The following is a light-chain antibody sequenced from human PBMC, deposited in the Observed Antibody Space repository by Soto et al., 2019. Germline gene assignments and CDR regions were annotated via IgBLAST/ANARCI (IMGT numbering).Light chain of an antibody. V-gene: IGKV1-39*01. J-gene: IGKJ5*01. CDR2: AAS. Sequence: DIHMTQSPSSLSASVGDRFTITCRASQSISSYLNWYQQKPGKAPKLLIYAASSLQSGVPSRFSGSGSGTDFTLTISSLQPEDFETYYCQQSYSNPITFGQGTRLEIK. CDR1: QSISSY. CDR3: QQSYSNPIT.